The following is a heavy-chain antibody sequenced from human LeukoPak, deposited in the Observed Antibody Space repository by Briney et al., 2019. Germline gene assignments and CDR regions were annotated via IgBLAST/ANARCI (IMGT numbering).Heavy chain of an antibody. CDR2: INWNGGST. Sequence: GGSLRLSCAASGVTFDDYGMSWVRQGPGKGLKWGSGINWNGGSTGYADSVNGRFTISRDNAKNSLYMQMNSLRAEDTALYYCARVYYYDSSGYLDGLDYWGQGTLVTVSS. D-gene: IGHD3-22*01. J-gene: IGHJ4*02. CDR3: ARVYYYDSSGYLDGLDY. V-gene: IGHV3-20*04. CDR1: GVTFDDYG.